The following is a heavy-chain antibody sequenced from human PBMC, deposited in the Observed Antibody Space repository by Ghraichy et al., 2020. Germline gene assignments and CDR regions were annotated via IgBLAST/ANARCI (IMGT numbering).Heavy chain of an antibody. CDR3: ARMKNSGLITPEDAFDI. CDR1: GFSLSNARMG. Sequence: SGPTLVKPTETLTLTCTVSGFSLSNARMGVSWIRQPPGKALEWLAHIFSNDEKSYSTSLKSRLTISKDTSKSQVVLTMTNMDPVDTATYYCARMKNSGLITPEDAFDIWGQGTMVTVSS. V-gene: IGHV2-26*01. CDR2: IFSNDEK. J-gene: IGHJ3*02. D-gene: IGHD3-16*01.